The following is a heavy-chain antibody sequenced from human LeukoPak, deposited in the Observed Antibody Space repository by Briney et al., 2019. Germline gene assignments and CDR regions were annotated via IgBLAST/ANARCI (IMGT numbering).Heavy chain of an antibody. CDR2: INTNTGNP. Sequence: EASVKVPCKASGYTFTSYAMNWVRQAPGQGLEWMGWINTNTGNPTYAQGFTGRFVFSLDTSVSTAYLQISSLKAEDTAVYYCARELRGAVVATFDYWGQGTLVTVSS. CDR3: ARELRGAVVATFDY. D-gene: IGHD3-22*01. CDR1: GYTFTSYA. V-gene: IGHV7-4-1*02. J-gene: IGHJ4*02.